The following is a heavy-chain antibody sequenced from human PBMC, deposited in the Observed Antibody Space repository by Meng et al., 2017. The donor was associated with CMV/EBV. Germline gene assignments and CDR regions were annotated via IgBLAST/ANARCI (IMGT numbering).Heavy chain of an antibody. J-gene: IGHJ5*02. CDR3: ARLRPYSSSWYGPGWFDP. D-gene: IGHD6-13*01. CDR1: GGSTSSSIYY. Sequence: SETLSPTCTVSGGSTSSSIYYWGWIRQPPGKGLERIGRIYYSGSTNHNPSLKVRLTISVDTSKNQFSLKLSSVTAADTAVYYCARLRPYSSSWYGPGWFDPWGQGTLVTVSS. CDR2: IYYSGST. V-gene: IGHV4-39*01.